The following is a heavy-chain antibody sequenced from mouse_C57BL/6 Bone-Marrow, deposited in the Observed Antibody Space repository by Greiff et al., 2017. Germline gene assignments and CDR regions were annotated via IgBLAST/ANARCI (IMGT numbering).Heavy chain of an antibody. Sequence: EVQLVESGGGLVQPGGSLSLSCAASGFTFTDYYMSWVRQPPGKALEWLGFIRNKANGYTTEYSASVKGRFTISRDNSQRILYLQMNALRAEDSATYYCASHYYGSCWFAYWGQGTLVTVSA. CDR2: IRNKANGYTT. CDR3: ASHYYGSCWFAY. V-gene: IGHV7-3*01. J-gene: IGHJ3*01. D-gene: IGHD1-1*01. CDR1: GFTFTDYY.